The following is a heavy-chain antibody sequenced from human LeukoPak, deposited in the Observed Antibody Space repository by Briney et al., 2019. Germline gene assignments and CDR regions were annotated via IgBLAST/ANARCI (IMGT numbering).Heavy chain of an antibody. CDR3: ARDYYDSSGYAPPSDY. D-gene: IGHD3-22*01. V-gene: IGHV1-2*02. J-gene: IGHJ4*02. CDR1: GYTFTGYY. Sequence: ASVKVSCKASGYTFTGYYMHWVRQAPGQGLEWMGWINPNSGGTSYAQKFQGRVTMTRDTSISTAYMELSRLRSDDTAVYYCARDYYDSSGYAPPSDYWGQGTLVTVSS. CDR2: INPNSGGT.